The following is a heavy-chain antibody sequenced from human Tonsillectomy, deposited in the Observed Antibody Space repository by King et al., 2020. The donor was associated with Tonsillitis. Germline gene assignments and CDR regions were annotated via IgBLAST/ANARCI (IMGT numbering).Heavy chain of an antibody. CDR2: IWYDGSNK. D-gene: IGHD6-6*01. V-gene: IGHV3-33*01. CDR1: GFTFSTYG. J-gene: IGHJ4*02. Sequence: QLVQSGGGVVQPGRSLRLSCAASGFTFSTYGMHWVRQAPGKGLEWVAVIWYDGSNKYYADFVKGRFTISRDNSKNTLYLQMNSLRAEDTAVYYCARDSYGVTAARGFDYWGQGTLVTVSS. CDR3: ARDSYGVTAARGFDY.